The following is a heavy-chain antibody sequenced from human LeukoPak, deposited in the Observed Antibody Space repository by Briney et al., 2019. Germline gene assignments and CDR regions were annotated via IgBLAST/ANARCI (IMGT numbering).Heavy chain of an antibody. Sequence: GLSLRLSCAASGFKFSTYYMSWVSQAPGKGLEWVSCINGRCVSNYYADSVKGRLTISRDNSKNTLHLHMRRLRSDDTALYYHAREAYYGCSGSLDYWGQGDLVTVSS. CDR1: GFKFSTYY. V-gene: IGHV3-23*01. D-gene: IGHD3-22*01. J-gene: IGHJ4*02. CDR2: INGRCVSN. CDR3: AREAYYGCSGSLDY.